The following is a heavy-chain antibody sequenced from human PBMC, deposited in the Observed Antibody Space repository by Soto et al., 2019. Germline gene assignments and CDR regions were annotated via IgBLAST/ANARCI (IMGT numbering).Heavy chain of an antibody. CDR3: AKDMTPIVSSVVDY. J-gene: IGHJ4*02. Sequence: QVQLVESGGGVVQPGRSLRLSCAASGFTFNRYGIHWVRQAPGKGLEWVALISFDGLETYYADSVKGRFTISRDNSMNTLYLQMNSLRPEDTAVYYCAKDMTPIVSSVVDYWGQGTLVSVSS. CDR1: GFTFNRYG. D-gene: IGHD2-15*01. CDR2: ISFDGLET. V-gene: IGHV3-30*18.